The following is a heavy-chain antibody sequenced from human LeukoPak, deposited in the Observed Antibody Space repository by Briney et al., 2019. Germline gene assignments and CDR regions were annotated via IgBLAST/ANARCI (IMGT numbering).Heavy chain of an antibody. D-gene: IGHD5-24*01. V-gene: IGHV3-7*01. J-gene: IGHJ5*02. CDR2: IKQDGSEK. CDR3: ARDIAQVLVRDGYNL. CDR1: GFTFSSYW. Sequence: GGSLRLSCAASGFTFSSYWMSWVRQAPGKGLEWVANIKQDGSEKYYVDSVKGRFTISRDNAKNSLYLQMNSLRAEDTAVYYCARDIAQVLVRDGYNLWGQGTLVTVSS.